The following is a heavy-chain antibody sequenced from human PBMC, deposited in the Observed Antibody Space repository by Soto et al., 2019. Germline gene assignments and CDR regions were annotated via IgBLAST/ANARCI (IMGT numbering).Heavy chain of an antibody. J-gene: IGHJ6*02. CDR3: TSHSYLRGYCISTSCYGYYYGMDV. D-gene: IGHD2-2*01. Sequence: QVQQVQSGAEVKKPWASVKVSCKASGGSISLYASSWVRQAPGQWIEWTGGIIPIFGTADYAQKFQGTVTISADESTRTAYMELSSLSSEDTAVYYWTSHSYLRGYCISTSCYGYYYGMDVWGQATTATVSS. V-gene: IGHV1-69*12. CDR2: IIPIFGTA. CDR1: GGSISLYA.